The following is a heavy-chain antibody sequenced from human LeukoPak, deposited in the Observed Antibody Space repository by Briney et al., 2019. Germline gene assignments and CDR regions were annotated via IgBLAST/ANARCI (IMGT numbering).Heavy chain of an antibody. CDR1: GFTFSSYS. CDR2: ISSSSSYI. D-gene: IGHD3-3*02. J-gene: IGHJ3*02. Sequence: PGGSLRLSCAASGFTFSSYSMNWVRQAPGKGLEWVSSISSSSSYIYYADSVKGRFTISRDNAKNSLYLQMNGLRAEDTAVYYCAREDGFSGAFDIWGQGTMVTVSS. V-gene: IGHV3-21*01. CDR3: AREDGFSGAFDI.